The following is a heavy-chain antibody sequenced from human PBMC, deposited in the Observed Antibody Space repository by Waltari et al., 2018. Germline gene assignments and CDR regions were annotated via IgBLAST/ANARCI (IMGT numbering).Heavy chain of an antibody. CDR2: IIPIFGTA. D-gene: IGHD2-2*01. CDR3: ARNGVPAAMAWYFDL. Sequence: QVQLVQSGAEVTKPGSSVKVSCKASGGPFSSYAISWVRQAPGQGLEWMGGIIPIFGTANYAQKFQGRVTITTDESTSTAYMELSSLRSEDTAVYYCARNGVPAAMAWYFDLWGRGTLVTVSS. CDR1: GGPFSSYA. J-gene: IGHJ2*01. V-gene: IGHV1-69*05.